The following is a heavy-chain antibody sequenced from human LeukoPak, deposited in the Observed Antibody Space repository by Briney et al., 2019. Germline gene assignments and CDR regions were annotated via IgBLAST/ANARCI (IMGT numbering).Heavy chain of an antibody. J-gene: IGHJ4*02. D-gene: IGHD5-12*01. V-gene: IGHV3-48*03. CDR2: ISSSGSTI. CDR1: GFTFSSYE. Sequence: GGSLRLSCAASGFTFSSYEMNWVRQAPGKGLEWVSYISSSGSTIYHADSVKGRFTISRDNAKNSLYLQMNSLRAEDTAVYYCASDNINSAGYETPFDYWGQGTLVTVSS. CDR3: ASDNINSAGYETPFDY.